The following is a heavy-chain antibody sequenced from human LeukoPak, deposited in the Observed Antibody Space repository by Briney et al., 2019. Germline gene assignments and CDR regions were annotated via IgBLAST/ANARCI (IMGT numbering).Heavy chain of an antibody. CDR3: ARTGYSSGWYSGVGGY. D-gene: IGHD6-19*01. CDR1: GGSISSYY. J-gene: IGHJ4*02. Sequence: PSETLSLTCTVSGGSISSYYWSWIRQPPGKGLEWIGYIYYSGSTNYNPSLKSRVTISVDTSKNQFSLKLSSVTAADTAVYYCARTGYSSGWYSGVGGYWGQGTLVTVSS. V-gene: IGHV4-59*01. CDR2: IYYSGST.